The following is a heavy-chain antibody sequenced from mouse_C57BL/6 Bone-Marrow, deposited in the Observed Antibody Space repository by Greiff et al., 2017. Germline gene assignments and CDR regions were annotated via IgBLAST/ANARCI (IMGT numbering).Heavy chain of an antibody. Sequence: VQLKESGPGMVKPSQSLSLTCTVTGYSITSGYDWHWIRHFPGNKLEWMGYISYSGNTNYNPSLKSRISITHDTSKNHFFLKLNSVTTEDTATYYCARGGVVANFDYWGQGTTLTGSS. D-gene: IGHD1-1*01. CDR2: ISYSGNT. CDR1: GYSITSGYD. CDR3: ARGGVVANFDY. V-gene: IGHV3-1*01. J-gene: IGHJ2*01.